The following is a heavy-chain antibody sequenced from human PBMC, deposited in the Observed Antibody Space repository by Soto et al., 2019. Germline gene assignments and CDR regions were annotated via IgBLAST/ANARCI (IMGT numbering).Heavy chain of an antibody. CDR1: GFTFSSYW. CDR3: ARIVVVTHYGMDV. D-gene: IGHD3-22*01. Sequence: GWSLRLSCAASGFTFSSYWMHWVRQAPGKGLVWVSRINSDGSSTSYADSVKGRFTISRDNAKNTLYLQMNSLRAEDTAVYYCARIVVVTHYGMDVWGQGTTVTASS. J-gene: IGHJ6*02. CDR2: INSDGSST. V-gene: IGHV3-74*01.